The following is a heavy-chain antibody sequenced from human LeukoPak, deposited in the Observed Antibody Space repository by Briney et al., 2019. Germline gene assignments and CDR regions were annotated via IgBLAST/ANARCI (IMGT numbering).Heavy chain of an antibody. J-gene: IGHJ4*02. V-gene: IGHV3-49*04. CDR1: GFTFGDYA. CDR3: TRGSRAEDY. CDR2: IRSKAYGGTT. Sequence: GRSLRLSCRASGFTFGDYAMSWVRQAPGKGQEWVGFIRSKAYGGTTEYAASVKGRFTISRDDSKSIAYLQMNSLKTEDTAVYYCTRGSRAEDYWGQGTLVTVSS.